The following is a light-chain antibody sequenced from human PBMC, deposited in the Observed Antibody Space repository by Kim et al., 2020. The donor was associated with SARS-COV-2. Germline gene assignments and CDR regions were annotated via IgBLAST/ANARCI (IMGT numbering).Light chain of an antibody. V-gene: IGLV3-1*01. CDR1: KLGDKY. CDR3: QAWDSTWV. J-gene: IGLJ3*02. Sequence: VSGSQGQTASITCAGDKLGDKYACWYQQKPGQSPVLVIYQDSKRPSGIPERFSGSNSGNTATLTMSGTQAMDEADYYCQAWDSTWVFGGGTQLTVL. CDR2: QDS.